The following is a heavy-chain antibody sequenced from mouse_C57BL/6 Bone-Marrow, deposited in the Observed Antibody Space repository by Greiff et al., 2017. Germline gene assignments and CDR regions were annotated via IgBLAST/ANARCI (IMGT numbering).Heavy chain of an antibody. CDR3: ARRDGTDYFDY. D-gene: IGHD2-3*01. V-gene: IGHV14-2*01. CDR1: GFNINDYY. CDR2: IDPEDGET. J-gene: IGHJ2*01. Sequence: VQLQQSGAELVKPGASVKLSCTASGFNINDYYMHWVKQRTEQGLEWIGRIDPEDGETKYAPKFQGKATITADTSSNTAYLQLSSLTSEDTAVYYCARRDGTDYFDYWGQGTTLTVSA.